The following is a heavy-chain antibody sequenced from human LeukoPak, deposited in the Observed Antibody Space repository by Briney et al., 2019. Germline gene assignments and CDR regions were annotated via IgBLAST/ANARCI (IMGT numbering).Heavy chain of an antibody. Sequence: GESLKISCKGSGYSFTSYWISWVRQTPEKGLECMGIIYPGVFDTRYRPSFQGQVTISADKSITTAYLQWSILKASNTAMYYCARQVPSGYCSGGSCYSFDYWGQGTLVTVSS. D-gene: IGHD2-15*01. CDR3: ARQVPSGYCSGGSCYSFDY. CDR1: GYSFTSYW. V-gene: IGHV5-51*01. J-gene: IGHJ4*02. CDR2: IYPGVFDT.